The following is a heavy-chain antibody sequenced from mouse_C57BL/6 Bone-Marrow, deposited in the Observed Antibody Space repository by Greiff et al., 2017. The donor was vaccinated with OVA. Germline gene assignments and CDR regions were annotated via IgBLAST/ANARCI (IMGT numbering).Heavy chain of an antibody. D-gene: IGHD2-4*01. CDR1: GFSFNTYA. V-gene: IGHV10-1*01. CDR2: LRSKSNNYAT. J-gene: IGHJ4*01. CDR3: LCDYDCGYYYAMDY. Sequence: EVQLVESGGGLVQPKGSLKLSCAASGFSFNTYAMNWVRQAPGKGLDWVARLRSKSNNYATYYADSVKDRFTISRDDSESMLYLQMNNLKTEDTAMYHCLCDYDCGYYYAMDYWGQGTSVTVSS.